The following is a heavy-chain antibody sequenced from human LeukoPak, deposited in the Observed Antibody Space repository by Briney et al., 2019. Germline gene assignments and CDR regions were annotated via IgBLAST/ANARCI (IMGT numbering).Heavy chain of an antibody. J-gene: IGHJ6*03. CDR3: ASNEHSYYYYYMDV. D-gene: IGHD2-8*01. CDR2: ISYDGSNK. V-gene: IGHV3-30*14. CDR1: GFTFSSYA. Sequence: GRSLRLSCAASGFTFSSYAMHWVRQAPGKGLEWVAVISYDGSNKYYADSVKGRFTISRDNSWNTVYLQMNSLRAEDTAVYYCASNEHSYYYYYMDVWGKGTTVTISS.